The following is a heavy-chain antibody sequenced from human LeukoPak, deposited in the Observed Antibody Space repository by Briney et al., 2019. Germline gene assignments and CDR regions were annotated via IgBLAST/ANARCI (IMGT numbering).Heavy chain of an antibody. CDR3: ARQKLLGIAVAGYFDY. D-gene: IGHD6-19*01. Sequence: SETLSLTCTVSGGSFNLYSWTWIRQPPGKGLEWIAEIGHGGSISLNPSLKSRVTVSLDTSKNQFSLSLSSVTAADTAVYYCARQKLLGIAVAGYFDYWGQGTLVTVSS. CDR2: IGHGGSI. J-gene: IGHJ4*02. CDR1: GGSFNLYS. V-gene: IGHV4-34*01.